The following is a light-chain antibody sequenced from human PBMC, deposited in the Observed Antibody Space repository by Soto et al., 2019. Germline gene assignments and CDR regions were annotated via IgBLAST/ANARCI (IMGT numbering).Light chain of an antibody. Sequence: IQMTQSPSTLSASFGDRVTITCRASQSISSWLAWYQQKPGKAPKLLIYAASTLQDGVPSRFSGSGSGTEFTITISSLKTDDCATYYCQHYNSYSEAFGQGTKVDIK. CDR3: QHYNSYSEA. J-gene: IGKJ1*01. CDR2: AAS. CDR1: QSISSW. V-gene: IGKV1-5*01.